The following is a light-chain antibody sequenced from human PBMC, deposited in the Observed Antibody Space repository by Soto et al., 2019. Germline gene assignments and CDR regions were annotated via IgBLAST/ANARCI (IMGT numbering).Light chain of an antibody. J-gene: IGKJ1*01. CDR3: QQYNNWPRT. CDR2: TAS. Sequence: DIQMTQSPSSLSASVGDRVTITCRASQGITNYLAWYQQRPGKVPKLLIYTASTLQSGVPSRFSGSGSGTDFTLTISSLQSEDFAVYYCQQYNNWPRTFGQGTKVDIK. V-gene: IGKV1-27*01. CDR1: QGITNY.